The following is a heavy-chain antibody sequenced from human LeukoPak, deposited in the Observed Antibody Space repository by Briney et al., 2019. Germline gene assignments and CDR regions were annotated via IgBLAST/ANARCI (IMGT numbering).Heavy chain of an antibody. CDR3: AKPCGNGWYYFDY. Sequence: VGSLRLSCAVSGFTFSSYSMSWVRQAPGKGLEWVSSISSSGTYKYYADSVKGRFTISRDNAKNTLHLQMNSLRAEDTAVYYCAKPCGNGWYYFDYWGQAAMATDSS. CDR1: GFTFSSYS. CDR2: ISSSGTYK. D-gene: IGHD6-19*01. V-gene: IGHV3-21*01. J-gene: IGHJ4*02.